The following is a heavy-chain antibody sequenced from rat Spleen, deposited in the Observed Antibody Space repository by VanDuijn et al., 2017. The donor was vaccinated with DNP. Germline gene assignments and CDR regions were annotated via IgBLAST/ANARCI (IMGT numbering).Heavy chain of an antibody. V-gene: IGHV5-29*01. CDR1: GFTFSNSD. D-gene: IGHD1-2*01. CDR2: ITYDGSRT. CDR3: ARWSSSYYYAMDA. J-gene: IGHJ4*01. Sequence: EVQLVESGGGLVQPGRSLKLSCAASGFTFSNSDMVWVRQTPTKGLEWVATITYDGSRTYCRDSVKGRFTISRDNAKSTLYLQMDSLRSEDTATYYCARWSSSYYYAMDAWGQGTSVTVSS.